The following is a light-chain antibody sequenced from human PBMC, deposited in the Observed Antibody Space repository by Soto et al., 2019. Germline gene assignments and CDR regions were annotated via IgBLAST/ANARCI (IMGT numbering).Light chain of an antibody. CDR3: NSYTTLSNRV. CDR2: GVT. J-gene: IGLJ1*01. V-gene: IGLV2-14*01. CDR1: SSDIGAYNY. Sequence: GTSSDIGAYNYVSWYQQHPGKAPKLLIYGVTNRPSGVSDRFSGSKSGNTASLTISGLQAEDEANYYCNSYTTLSNRVFGTGTKVTVL.